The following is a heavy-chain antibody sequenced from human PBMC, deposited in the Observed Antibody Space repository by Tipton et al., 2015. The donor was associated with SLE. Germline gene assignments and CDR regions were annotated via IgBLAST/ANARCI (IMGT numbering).Heavy chain of an antibody. CDR1: GGSISSGGYF. CDR2: IYDSETT. J-gene: IGHJ5*01. D-gene: IGHD2-15*01. V-gene: IGHV4-31*03. CDR3: ARSAGYCSGGTCYGSYGFDS. Sequence: TLSLTCTVSGGSISSGGYFWSWVRQRPGKGLEWIGYIYDSETTFYNPSLQSRVTISLDTPKNQFSLNLSSVTVADAAVYYCARSAGYCSGGTCYGSYGFDSWGQGILVTVSS.